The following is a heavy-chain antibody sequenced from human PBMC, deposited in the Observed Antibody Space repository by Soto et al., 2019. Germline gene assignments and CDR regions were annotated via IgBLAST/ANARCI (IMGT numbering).Heavy chain of an antibody. CDR1: GFTFSSYA. CDR2: ISYDGSNK. Sequence: GGSLRLSCAASGFTFSSYAMHWVRQAPGKGLEWVAVISYDGSNKYYADSVKGRFTISRDNSKNTLYLQMNSLRAEDTAVYYCARDPSVYANYYYYYGMDVWGQGTTVTVSS. CDR3: ARDPSVYANYYYYYGMDV. V-gene: IGHV3-30-3*01. D-gene: IGHD2-8*01. J-gene: IGHJ6*02.